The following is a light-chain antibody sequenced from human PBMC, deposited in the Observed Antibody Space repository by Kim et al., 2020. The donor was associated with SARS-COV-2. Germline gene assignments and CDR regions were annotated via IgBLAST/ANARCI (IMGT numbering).Light chain of an antibody. CDR1: NFNIGSNT. V-gene: IGLV1-44*01. J-gene: IGLJ2*01. CDR3: AAWDDSLRGVA. CDR2: RDS. Sequence: ELTQPPSASGTPGQRVTISCSGSNFNIGSNTVNWYQQLPGTAPKLLIYRDSQQPSGVSGRFSGSKSATSASLAISGLQSEDEADYYCAAWDDSLRGVAFGGGTQLTVL.